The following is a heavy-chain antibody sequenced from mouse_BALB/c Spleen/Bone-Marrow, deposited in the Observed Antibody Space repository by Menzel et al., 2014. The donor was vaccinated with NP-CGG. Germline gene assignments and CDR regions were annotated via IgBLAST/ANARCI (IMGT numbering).Heavy chain of an antibody. V-gene: IGHV3-8*02. CDR3: ATYDGYCFDY. J-gene: IGHJ2*01. CDR2: ISYSGNT. CDR1: GDSITSGY. D-gene: IGHD2-3*01. Sequence: VHVKQSGPSLVKPSQTLSLTCSVTGDSITSGYWNWIRKFPGNKLEYMGYISYSGNTYYNPSLKSRISITRDTSKNQYYLQLNSATTEDTATYYCATYDGYCFDYWGQGTTLTVSS.